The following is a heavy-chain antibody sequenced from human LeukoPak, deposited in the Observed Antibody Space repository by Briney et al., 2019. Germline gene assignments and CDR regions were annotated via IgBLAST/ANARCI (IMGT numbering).Heavy chain of an antibody. V-gene: IGHV4-59*01. D-gene: IGHD3-22*01. CDR1: GGSISSYY. J-gene: IGHJ5*02. Sequence: SETLSLACTVSGGSISSYYWSWIRQPPGKGLEWIGYIYYSGSTNYNPSLKSRVTISVDTSKNQFSLKLSSVTAADTAVYYCARYYYDSSGYYENWFGPWGRGTRVTVSS. CDR2: IYYSGST. CDR3: ARYYYDSSGYYENWFGP.